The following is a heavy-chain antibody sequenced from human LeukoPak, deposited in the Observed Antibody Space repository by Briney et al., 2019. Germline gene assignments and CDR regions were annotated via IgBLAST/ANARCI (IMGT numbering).Heavy chain of an antibody. CDR2: ISSSSSYI. V-gene: IGHV3-21*04. D-gene: IGHD3-22*01. J-gene: IGHJ4*02. CDR3: AKDVWATMIVVPLDY. Sequence: GGSLRLSCAASGFTFSSYSMNWVRQAPGKGLEWVSSISSSSSYIYYADSVKGRFTISRDNSKNTLYLQMNSLRAEDTAVYYCAKDVWATMIVVPLDYWGQGTLVTVSS. CDR1: GFTFSSYS.